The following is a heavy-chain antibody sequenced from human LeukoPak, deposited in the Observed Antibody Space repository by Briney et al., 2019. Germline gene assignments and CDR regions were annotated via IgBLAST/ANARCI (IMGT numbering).Heavy chain of an antibody. V-gene: IGHV3-7*01. J-gene: IGHJ4*02. CDR2: IKQDGSEK. CDR1: GFTFSSNW. CDR3: VMVRGVGYFDY. Sequence: GGSLRLSCAASGFTFSSNWMSWVRKAPGKGQEWVANIKQDGSEKYYVDSVKGRFTISRDNAKNSLYLQMNSLRAEDTAVYYCVMVRGVGYFDYWGQGTLVTVSS. D-gene: IGHD3-10*01.